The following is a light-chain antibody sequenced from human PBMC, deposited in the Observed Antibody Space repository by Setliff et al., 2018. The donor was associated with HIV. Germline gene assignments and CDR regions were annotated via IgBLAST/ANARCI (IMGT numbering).Light chain of an antibody. J-gene: IGLJ1*01. CDR2: EVT. V-gene: IGLV2-8*01. Sequence: SALTQPPSASGSPGQSVTISCTGTTSDVGAYNYVSWYQQHPGKAPKLIIYEVTKRPSGVPDRFSGSKSGNTASLTVSGLQAEDEADYYCSSHGAIGVFGTGTKV. CDR1: TSDVGAYNY. CDR3: SSHGAIGV.